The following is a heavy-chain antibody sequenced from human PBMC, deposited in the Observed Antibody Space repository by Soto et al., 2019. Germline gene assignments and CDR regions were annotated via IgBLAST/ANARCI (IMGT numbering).Heavy chain of an antibody. CDR3: AKAAEDSSGCYVADPQGYYYMDV. D-gene: IGHD6-19*01. CDR2: ISSSAGST. V-gene: IGHV3-23*01. J-gene: IGHJ6*03. Sequence: EVQLLESGGGLVQPGGSLRLSCAASGFTFSSYAMSWVRQAPGKGLELVSAISSSAGSTYYAHSVKGQFTISTHNFKNTLYRQRNCVGAEDTAVYYGAKAAEDSSGCYVADPQGYYYMDVWGKGTTVTVSS. CDR1: GFTFSSYA.